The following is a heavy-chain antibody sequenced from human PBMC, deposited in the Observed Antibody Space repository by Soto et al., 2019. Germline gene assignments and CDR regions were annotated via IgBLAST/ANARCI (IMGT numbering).Heavy chain of an antibody. CDR1: GGSISSYY. CDR3: ARNGVVVYPAASPSWFDP. D-gene: IGHD2-2*01. CDR2: IYYSGST. V-gene: IGHV4-59*08. J-gene: IGHJ5*02. Sequence: SETLSLTCTVSGGSISSYYWSWIRQPPGKGLEWIGYIYYSGSTNYNPSLKSRVTISVDTSKNQFSLKLSSVTAADTAVYYCARNGVVVYPAASPSWFDPWGQGTLVTVSS.